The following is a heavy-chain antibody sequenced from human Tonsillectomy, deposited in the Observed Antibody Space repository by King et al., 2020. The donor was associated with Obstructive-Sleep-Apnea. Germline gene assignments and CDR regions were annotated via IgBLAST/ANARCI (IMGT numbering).Heavy chain of an antibody. D-gene: IGHD3-22*01. Sequence: QLVQSGGGLVKPGGSLRLSCAASGFTFSSYSMNWVRQAPGKGLEWVSSISSSSSYIYYADSVKGRFTISRDNAKNSLYLQMNSLRAEDTAVYYCAREGEDSSGYYFAFDYWGQGTLVTVSS. V-gene: IGHV3-21*01. J-gene: IGHJ4*02. CDR1: GFTFSSYS. CDR2: ISSSSSYI. CDR3: AREGEDSSGYYFAFDY.